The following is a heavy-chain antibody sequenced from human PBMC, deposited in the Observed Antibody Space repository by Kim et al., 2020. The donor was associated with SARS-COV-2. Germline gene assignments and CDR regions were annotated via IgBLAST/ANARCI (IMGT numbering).Heavy chain of an antibody. CDR3: ARDSL. Sequence: SAYNGNTNNAQKLQGRVTMTTDTSTSTAYMELRSLRSDDTAVYYCARDSLWGQGTLVTVSS. V-gene: IGHV1-18*01. CDR2: SAYNGNT. J-gene: IGHJ4*02.